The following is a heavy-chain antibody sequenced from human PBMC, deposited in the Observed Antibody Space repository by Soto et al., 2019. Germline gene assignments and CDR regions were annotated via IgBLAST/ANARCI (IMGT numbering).Heavy chain of an antibody. CDR1: GLNCSMYR. V-gene: IGHV3-33*01. Sequence: RLSSAALGLNCSMYRMPWVRQAPGKGLEWVAVIWYDGSNKYYADSVKGRFTISRDNSKNTLYLQMNSVRAEDTAVYYCARGLTGTYYYYGMDVWGQGTTVTVSS. D-gene: IGHD3-9*01. CDR3: ARGLTGTYYYYGMDV. J-gene: IGHJ6*02. CDR2: IWYDGSNK.